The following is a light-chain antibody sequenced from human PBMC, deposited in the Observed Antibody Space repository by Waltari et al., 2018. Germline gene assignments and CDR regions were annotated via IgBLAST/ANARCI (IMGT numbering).Light chain of an antibody. J-gene: IGKJ1*01. CDR1: QSVSVA. CDR3: QHYERLPAT. CDR2: GAS. Sequence: CSASQSVSVAVAWYQQNPGQAPRLLIYGASNRATGSPDRFSGSGSGTDFSLTISRLDPEDVAVYYCQHYERLPATFGQGTKVEIK. V-gene: IGKV3-20*01.